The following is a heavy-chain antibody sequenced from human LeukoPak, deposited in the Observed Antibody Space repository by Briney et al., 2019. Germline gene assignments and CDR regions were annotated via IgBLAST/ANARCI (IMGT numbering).Heavy chain of an antibody. CDR3: ARHMGLGYSYGYPYFDY. Sequence: SETLSLTCTVSGGSISSYYWSWIRQPPGKGLEWIGYIYYSGSTNYNPSLKSRVTISVDTSKNQFSLKLSSVTAADTAVYYCARHMGLGYSYGYPYFDYWGQGTLVTISS. J-gene: IGHJ4*02. V-gene: IGHV4-59*08. CDR1: GGSISSYY. D-gene: IGHD5-18*01. CDR2: IYYSGST.